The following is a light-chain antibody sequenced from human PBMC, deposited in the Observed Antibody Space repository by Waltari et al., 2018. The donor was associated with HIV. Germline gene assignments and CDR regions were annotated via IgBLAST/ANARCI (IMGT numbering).Light chain of an antibody. CDR1: SSDVGRYNV. Sequence: QSALTQPPSVSGSPGQSITISCTRTSSDVGRYNVVPWYQQHPGKAPKLMLYEDNKRPSGVSDRFSGAKSGNTASLTISGLQSEDEADYYCCSYAGSNTWVFGGGTKLTVL. CDR3: CSYAGSNTWV. CDR2: EDN. V-gene: IGLV2-23*01. J-gene: IGLJ3*02.